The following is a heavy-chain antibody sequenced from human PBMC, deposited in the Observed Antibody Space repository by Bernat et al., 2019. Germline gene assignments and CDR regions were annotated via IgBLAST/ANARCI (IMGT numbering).Heavy chain of an antibody. CDR2: TSYDGSNK. V-gene: IGHV3-30-3*01. Sequence: QVQLVESGGGVVQPGRSLRLSCSASGFTFSTYAMHWVRQAPGKGLEWVAVTSYDGSNKYHSDSVKGRFTISRDNSKNTLYMQMNSLRAEDTAVYYCARDSTIFGVVIINYFDYWGQGTLVTVSS. CDR1: GFTFSTYA. J-gene: IGHJ4*02. D-gene: IGHD3-3*01. CDR3: ARDSTIFGVVIINYFDY.